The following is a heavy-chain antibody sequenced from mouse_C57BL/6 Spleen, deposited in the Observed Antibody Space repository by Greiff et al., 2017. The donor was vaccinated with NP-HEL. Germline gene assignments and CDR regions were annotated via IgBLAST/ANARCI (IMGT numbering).Heavy chain of an antibody. CDR2: IDPENGDT. J-gene: IGHJ1*03. CDR1: GFNIKDDY. CDR3: TTRSTTVVATTDWYFDV. Sequence: EVQLQQSGAELVRPGASVKLSCTASGFNIKDDYMHWVKQRPEQGLEWIGWIDPENGDTEYASKFQGKATITADTSSNTAYLQLSSLTSEDTAVYDCTTRSTTVVATTDWYFDVWGTGTTVTVSS. V-gene: IGHV14-4*01. D-gene: IGHD1-1*01.